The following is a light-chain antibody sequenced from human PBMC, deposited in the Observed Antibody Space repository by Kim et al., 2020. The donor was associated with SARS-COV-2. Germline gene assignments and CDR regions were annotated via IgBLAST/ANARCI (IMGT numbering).Light chain of an antibody. V-gene: IGKV1-8*01. CDR2: AAS. CDR3: QQYYSYPLT. Sequence: AIRMTQSPSSFSASTGDRVTITCRAGQGINSYLAWYQQKPGKAPKLLIYAASTLQRGVPSRFSGSGSGTDFTLTITCLQSEDFATYYCQQYYSYPLTFGGGTKVDIK. CDR1: QGINSY. J-gene: IGKJ4*01.